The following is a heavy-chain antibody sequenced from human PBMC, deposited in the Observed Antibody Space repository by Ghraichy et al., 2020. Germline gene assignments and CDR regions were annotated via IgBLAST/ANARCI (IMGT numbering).Heavy chain of an antibody. Sequence: ASGKVSCKASGYTFTSYGISWVRQAPGQGLEWMGWISAYNGNTNYAQKLQGRVTMTTDTSTSTAYMELRSLRSDDTAVYYCARDVLLWFGELFWYLDYWGQGTLVTVSS. D-gene: IGHD3-10*01. J-gene: IGHJ4*02. CDR1: GYTFTSYG. V-gene: IGHV1-18*01. CDR2: ISAYNGNT. CDR3: ARDVLLWFGELFWYLDY.